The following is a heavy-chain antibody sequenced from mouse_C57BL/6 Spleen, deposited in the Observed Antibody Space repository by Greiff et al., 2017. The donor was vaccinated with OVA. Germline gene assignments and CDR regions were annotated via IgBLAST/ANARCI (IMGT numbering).Heavy chain of an antibody. J-gene: IGHJ4*01. D-gene: IGHD2-5*01. Sequence: QVQLQRPGAELVRPGSSVKLSCKASGYTFTSYWMDWVKQRPGQGLEWIGNIYPSDSETHYNQKFKDKATLTVDKSSSTAYMQLSSLTSEDSAVYYCARGTYSNYMDYWGQGTSVTVSS. CDR3: ARGTYSNYMDY. CDR1: GYTFTSYW. CDR2: IYPSDSET. V-gene: IGHV1-61*01.